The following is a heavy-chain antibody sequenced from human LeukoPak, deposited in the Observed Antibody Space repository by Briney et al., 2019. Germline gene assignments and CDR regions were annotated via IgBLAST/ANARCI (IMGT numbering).Heavy chain of an antibody. V-gene: IGHV3-21*01. J-gene: IGHJ3*01. CDR2: IIGSGTEM. CDR3: AKVQSDIVGAVFFAFDV. Sequence: PGGSLRLSCAGSGFAFESYTMTWVRQAPGKGLEWVASIIGSGTEMFYADSVKGRFTISRDNSKKSLYLQMNSLRVEDTAVYYCAKVQSDIVGAVFFAFDVWGQGTMVSVSS. D-gene: IGHD1-26*01. CDR1: GFAFESYT.